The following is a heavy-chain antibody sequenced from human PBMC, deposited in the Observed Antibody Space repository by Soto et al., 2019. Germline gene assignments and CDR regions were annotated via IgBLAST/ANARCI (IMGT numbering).Heavy chain of an antibody. CDR2: ISGSGGST. D-gene: IGHD5-12*01. CDR3: ATDLGGYDRGDDY. CDR1: GFTFSSYA. V-gene: IGHV3-23*01. J-gene: IGHJ4*02. Sequence: EVQLLESGGGLVQPGGSLRLSCAASGFTFSSYAMIWVRQAPGKGLEWVSAISGSGGSTYYADSVKGRFTISRDNSKNTLYLQMNSLRAEDTAVYYCATDLGGYDRGDDYWGQGTMVTVSS.